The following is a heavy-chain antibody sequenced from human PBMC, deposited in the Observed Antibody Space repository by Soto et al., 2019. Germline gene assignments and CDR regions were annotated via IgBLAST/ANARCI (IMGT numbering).Heavy chain of an antibody. CDR1: GFTFNDYF. CDR3: ARGRCDSTTCYGRNYFDF. D-gene: IGHD2-2*01. J-gene: IGHJ4*02. Sequence: PGGSLRLSCAASGFTFNDYFMTWIRQAPGKGLEWVSYISGSGSTTYYDDSVRGRFTISRDNAKNSLYLHMNSLRAEDTAVYYCARGRCDSTTCYGRNYFDFWGQGTLVTVSS. V-gene: IGHV3-11*01. CDR2: ISGSGSTT.